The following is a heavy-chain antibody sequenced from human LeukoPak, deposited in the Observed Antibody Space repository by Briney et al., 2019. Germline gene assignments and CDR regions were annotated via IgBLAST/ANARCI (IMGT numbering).Heavy chain of an antibody. CDR1: GFTFSSYA. J-gene: IGHJ6*02. CDR3: AGAYYDFWSGYYYGMDV. CDR2: ISYDGSNK. D-gene: IGHD3-3*01. Sequence: GGSLRLSCAASGFTFSSYAMHWVRQAPGKGLEWVAVISYDGSNKYYADSVKGRFTISRDNSKNTLYLQMNSLRAEDTAVYYCAGAYYDFWSGYYYGMDVWGQGTTVTVSS. V-gene: IGHV3-30-3*01.